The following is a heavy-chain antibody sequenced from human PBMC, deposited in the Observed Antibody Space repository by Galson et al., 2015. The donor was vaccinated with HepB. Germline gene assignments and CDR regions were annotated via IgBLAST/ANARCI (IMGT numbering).Heavy chain of an antibody. CDR1: GYTFTSYA. CDR2: INAGNGNT. J-gene: IGHJ4*02. Sequence: SVKVSCKAPGYTFTSYAMHWVRQAPGQRLEWMGWINAGNGNTKYSQKFQGRVTITRDTSASTAYMELSSLRSEDTAVYCCARVVKSSSSWYRFDYWGQGTLVTVSS. D-gene: IGHD6-13*01. V-gene: IGHV1-3*01. CDR3: ARVVKSSSSWYRFDY.